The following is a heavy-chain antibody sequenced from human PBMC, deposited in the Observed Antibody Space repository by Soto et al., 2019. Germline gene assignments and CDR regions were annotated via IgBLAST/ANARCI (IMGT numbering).Heavy chain of an antibody. V-gene: IGHV4-34*01. J-gene: IGHJ4*02. CDR2: INNSGST. CDR1: GETFSTYY. D-gene: IGHD3-10*01. Sequence: QVQLQQWGAGLLKPSETLSLTCAVYGETFSTYYCNWIRQPPGKGLEWIGEINNSGSTNYNPSLKSRVTISVDTSKNQFSLKLNSVTAADTAVYYCTRGRRYYASGSYSDYWGQGTLVTVSS. CDR3: TRGRRYYASGSYSDY.